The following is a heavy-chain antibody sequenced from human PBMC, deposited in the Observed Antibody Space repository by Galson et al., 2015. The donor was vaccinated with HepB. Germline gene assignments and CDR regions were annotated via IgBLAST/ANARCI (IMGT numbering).Heavy chain of an antibody. Sequence: SVKVSCKASGYTFTGYYMHWVRQAPGQGLEWMGWINPNSGGTNYAQKFQGRVTMTRDTSISTAYMELSRLRSDDTAVYYCAREPYGSGLMDVWGQGTTVTVSS. CDR2: INPNSGGT. CDR3: AREPYGSGLMDV. CDR1: GYTFTGYY. J-gene: IGHJ6*02. D-gene: IGHD3-10*01. V-gene: IGHV1-2*02.